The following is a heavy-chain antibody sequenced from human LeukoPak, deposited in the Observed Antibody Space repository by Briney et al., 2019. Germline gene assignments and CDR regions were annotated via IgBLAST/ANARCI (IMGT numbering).Heavy chain of an antibody. V-gene: IGHV4-39*07. CDR3: ARDYGGWYYFDY. Sequence: SETLSLTCTVSGGPISSYYWGWIRQPPGKGLEWIGSIYYSGRTYYNPSLKSRVTMSVDTSNNQFSLQLRSVTAAGTALYYCARDYGGWYYFDYWGQGTLVTVSS. CDR2: IYYSGRT. J-gene: IGHJ4*02. CDR1: GGPISSYY. D-gene: IGHD6-19*01.